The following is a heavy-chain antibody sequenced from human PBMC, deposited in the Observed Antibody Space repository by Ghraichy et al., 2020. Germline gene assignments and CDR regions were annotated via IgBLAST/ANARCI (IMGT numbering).Heavy chain of an antibody. CDR2: ILHSGVT. Sequence: SETLSLTCAVSGYSISSGYYWGWIRQPPGKGLEWIASILHSGVTYNNPPLKSRVTMSVDTFKNQISLKLSSVTAADTAVYYCVRGGSGSFFVYWGQGTLVTVSS. CDR1: GYSISSGYY. J-gene: IGHJ4*02. D-gene: IGHD3-10*01. CDR3: VRGGSGSFFVY. V-gene: IGHV4-38-2*01.